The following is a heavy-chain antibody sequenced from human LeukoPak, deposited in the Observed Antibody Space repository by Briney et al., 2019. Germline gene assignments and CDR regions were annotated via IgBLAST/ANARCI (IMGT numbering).Heavy chain of an antibody. V-gene: IGHV1-2*02. CDR1: GYTFTGYY. CDR3: AKWGTYCSSTSCHFPDYYGMDV. D-gene: IGHD2-2*01. J-gene: IGHJ6*02. Sequence: ASVKVSCKASGYTFTGYYMHWVRQAPGQGLEWMGWINPNSGGTNYAQKFTGRVTMTRYTSISTAYMELSRLRSDDTAVYYCAKWGTYCSSTSCHFPDYYGMDVWGQGTTVTVSS. CDR2: INPNSGGT.